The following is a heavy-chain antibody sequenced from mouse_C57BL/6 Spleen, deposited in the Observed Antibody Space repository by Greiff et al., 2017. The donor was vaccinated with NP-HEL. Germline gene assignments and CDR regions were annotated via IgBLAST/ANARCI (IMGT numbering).Heavy chain of an antibody. CDR2: IHPSDSDT. Sequence: QVQLQQPGAELVKPGASVKVSCKASGYTFTSYWMHWVKQRPGQGLEWIGRIHPSDSDTNYNQKFKGKATLTVDKSSSTAYMQLSSLTSEDSAVYYCAIRSPIYYYGSSYGYYAMDYWGQGTSVTVSS. V-gene: IGHV1-74*01. D-gene: IGHD1-1*01. CDR3: AIRSPIYYYGSSYGYYAMDY. J-gene: IGHJ4*01. CDR1: GYTFTSYW.